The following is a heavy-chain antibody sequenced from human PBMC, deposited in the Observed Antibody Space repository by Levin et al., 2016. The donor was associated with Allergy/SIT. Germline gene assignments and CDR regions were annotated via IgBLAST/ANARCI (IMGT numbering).Heavy chain of an antibody. CDR3: VRWDCSNGLCHNFYYNDGMDV. CDR1: GFTFSTNW. Sequence: GGSLRLSCAASGFTFSTNWMTWVRQAPGKGLEWVANINQDGSEKDYVDSVQGRFTISRDDAKKSLYLQMHSLRAEDTAVYYCVRWDCSNGLCHNFYYNDGMDVWGQGTTVKVSS. CDR2: INQDGSEK. J-gene: IGHJ6*02. D-gene: IGHD2-8*01. V-gene: IGHV3-7*01.